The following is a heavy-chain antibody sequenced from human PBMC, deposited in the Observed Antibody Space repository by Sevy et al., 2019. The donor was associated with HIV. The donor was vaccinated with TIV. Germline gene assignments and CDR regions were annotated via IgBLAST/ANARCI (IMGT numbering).Heavy chain of an antibody. V-gene: IGHV4-59*01. D-gene: IGHD3-3*01. CDR3: ARQGGVVDYGMDV. Sequence: SANLSLTCTVSGGSISPYYWSWIRQPPGKGLEWVGYFYYTGSTNYNPSLEGRATISVDASKNQFFLKLTSVTAADTAVYYCARQGGVVDYGMDVWGQGTTVTVSS. CDR2: FYYTGST. J-gene: IGHJ6*02. CDR1: GGSISPYY.